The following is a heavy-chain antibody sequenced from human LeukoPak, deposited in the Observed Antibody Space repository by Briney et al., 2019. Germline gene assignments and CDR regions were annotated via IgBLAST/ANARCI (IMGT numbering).Heavy chain of an antibody. CDR1: GGSNSSGSYY. CDR2: IYTSGST. J-gene: IGHJ6*03. Sequence: SQTLSLTCTVSGGSNSSGSYYWSWIRQPAGKGLEWIGRIYTSGSTNYNPSLKSRVTISVDTSKNQFSLKLSSVTAADTAVYYCVLATVVGSYYYYMDVWGKGTTVTISS. V-gene: IGHV4-61*02. D-gene: IGHD4-23*01. CDR3: VLATVVGSYYYYMDV.